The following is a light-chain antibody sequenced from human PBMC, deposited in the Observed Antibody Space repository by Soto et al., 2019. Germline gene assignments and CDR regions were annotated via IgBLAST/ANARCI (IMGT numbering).Light chain of an antibody. V-gene: IGKV3-20*01. CDR3: QQYGSSPFT. J-gene: IGKJ3*01. Sequence: EIVLTQSPATLSLSPGERATLSCRASQSVNIYLAWYQQKSGQAPSLLIYDVSRRATGIPERFSGSGSGTDFTLIISRLEPEDFAVYYCQQYGSSPFTFGPGTKVDIK. CDR1: QSVNIY. CDR2: DVS.